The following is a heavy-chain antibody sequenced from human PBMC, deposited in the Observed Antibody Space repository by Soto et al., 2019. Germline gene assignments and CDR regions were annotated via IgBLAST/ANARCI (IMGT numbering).Heavy chain of an antibody. J-gene: IGHJ4*02. CDR2: INAYNGNT. D-gene: IGHD6-19*01. V-gene: IGHV1-18*01. CDR3: ARDPVAGTDFDY. Sequence: QVQLVQSGAEVKKPGASVKVSCKASGYTFTSYGISWVRQAPGQGLEWMGWINAYNGNTNYAQKLQGRVTMTTAPSTSTAYRELRTLISDDTAVFYCARDPVAGTDFDYGGQGALVTVSS. CDR1: GYTFTSYG.